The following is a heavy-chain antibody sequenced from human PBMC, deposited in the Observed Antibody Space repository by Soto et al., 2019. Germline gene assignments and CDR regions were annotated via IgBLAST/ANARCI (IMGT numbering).Heavy chain of an antibody. V-gene: IGHV3-7*03. Sequence: HXVSLGLYCAASGFIVSLFWMSWVRQTPGKGLEWVANINEDGSEKFFADSVKGRFTISRDNAKNSLYLQMNSLRAEDTAVYYCARDFAGYSSSASASDYWGQRTLVTVSS. D-gene: IGHD6-6*01. J-gene: IGHJ4*02. CDR2: INEDGSEK. CDR3: ARDFAGYSSSASASDY. CDR1: GFIVSLFW.